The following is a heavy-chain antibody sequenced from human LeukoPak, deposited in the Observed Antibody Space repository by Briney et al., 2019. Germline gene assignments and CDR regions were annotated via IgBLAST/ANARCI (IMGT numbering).Heavy chain of an antibody. V-gene: IGHV1-69*04. D-gene: IGHD6-13*01. J-gene: IGHJ6*02. Sequence: ASVKVSCKASGGTFSSYAISWVRQAPGQGLEWMGRIIPILGIANYAQKFQGRVTITADKSTSTAYMELSSLRSEDTAVYYCAIPSWYEGEAYYYYGMDVWGQGTTVTVSS. CDR2: IIPILGIA. CDR3: AIPSWYEGEAYYYYGMDV. CDR1: GGTFSSYA.